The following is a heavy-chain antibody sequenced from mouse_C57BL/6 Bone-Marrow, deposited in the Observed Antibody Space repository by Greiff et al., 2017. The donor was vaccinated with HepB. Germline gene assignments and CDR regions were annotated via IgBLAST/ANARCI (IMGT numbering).Heavy chain of an antibody. CDR2: IWRGGST. V-gene: IGHV2-5*01. J-gene: IGHJ4*01. CDR1: GFSLTSYG. Sequence: VKLVESGPGLVQPSQSLSITCTVSGFSLTSYGVHWVRQSPGKGLEWLGVIWRGGSTDYNAAFMSRLSITKDNSKSQVFFKMNSLQADDTAIYYCAKSPFYSNYEAMDYWGQGTSVTVSS. CDR3: AKSPFYSNYEAMDY. D-gene: IGHD2-5*01.